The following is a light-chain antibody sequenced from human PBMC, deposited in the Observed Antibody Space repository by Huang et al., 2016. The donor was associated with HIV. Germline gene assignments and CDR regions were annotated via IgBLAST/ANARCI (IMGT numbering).Light chain of an antibody. CDR3: QQYYSIPYT. CDR1: QSGLYNSGSKNY. V-gene: IGKV4-1*01. CDR2: CAS. Sequence: DIVMTQSPDSLAVSLGDRTTINCKSSQSGLYNSGSKNYLAGYQQKPGQPPKLLIYCASTRESGVPDRFRGSGSGTDLALTIGSLQAEDGAVYYCQQYYSIPYTFGQGTTLEIK. J-gene: IGKJ2*01.